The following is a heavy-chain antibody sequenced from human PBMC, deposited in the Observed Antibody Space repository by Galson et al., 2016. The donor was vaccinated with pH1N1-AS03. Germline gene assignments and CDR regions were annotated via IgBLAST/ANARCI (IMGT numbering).Heavy chain of an antibody. D-gene: IGHD4-17*01. CDR1: GGTFNSYT. CDR2: IIPIFDTP. CDR3: ARGGGATVTLDY. J-gene: IGHJ4*02. Sequence: SVKVSCKASGGTFNSYTINWVRQAPGQGLEWMGGIIPIFDTPIYAQRFQGKVTITADESASRVYLELRSLRSEDTAVYYCARGGGATVTLDYWGQGTLVTVSS. V-gene: IGHV1-69*13.